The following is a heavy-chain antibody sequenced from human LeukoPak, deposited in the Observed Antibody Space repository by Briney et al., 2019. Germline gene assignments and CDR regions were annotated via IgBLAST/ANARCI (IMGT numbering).Heavy chain of an antibody. CDR2: SSSSSSYI. CDR3: ARVVWFGETIDY. J-gene: IGHJ4*02. Sequence: GGSLRLSCAASGFTFSSYSMNWVRQAPGKGLEWVSSSSSSSSYIYYADSVKGRFTISRDNAKNSLYLQMNSLRAEDTAVYYCARVVWFGETIDYWGQGTLVTVSS. D-gene: IGHD3-10*01. V-gene: IGHV3-21*01. CDR1: GFTFSSYS.